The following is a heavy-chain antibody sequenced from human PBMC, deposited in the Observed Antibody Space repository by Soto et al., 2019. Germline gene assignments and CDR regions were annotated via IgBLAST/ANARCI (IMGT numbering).Heavy chain of an antibody. J-gene: IGHJ6*02. Sequence: GASVKVSCMVSGYTLTELSMHWVRQAPGKGLEWMGGFDPEDGETIYAQKFQGIVTMTEDTSTDTAYMELSSLRSEDTAVYYCATAIFGVVRYGMDVWGQGTTVTVSS. CDR1: GYTLTELS. V-gene: IGHV1-24*01. D-gene: IGHD3-3*01. CDR2: FDPEDGET. CDR3: ATAIFGVVRYGMDV.